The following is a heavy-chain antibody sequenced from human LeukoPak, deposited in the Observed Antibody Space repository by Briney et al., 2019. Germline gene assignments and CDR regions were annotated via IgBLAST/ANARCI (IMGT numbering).Heavy chain of an antibody. Sequence: PSETPSLTCTVSGGSISSSSYYWGWIRQPPGKGLEWIGSIYYSGSTYYNPSLKSRVTISVDTSKNQFSLKLSSVTAADTAVYYCARHAYDSSGYHYFDYWGQGTLVTVSS. CDR3: ARHAYDSSGYHYFDY. CDR2: IYYSGST. CDR1: GGSISSSSYY. D-gene: IGHD3-22*01. J-gene: IGHJ4*02. V-gene: IGHV4-39*01.